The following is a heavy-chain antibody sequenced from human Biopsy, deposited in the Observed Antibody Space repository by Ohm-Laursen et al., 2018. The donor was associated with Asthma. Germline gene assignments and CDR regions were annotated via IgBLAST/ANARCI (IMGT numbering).Heavy chain of an antibody. V-gene: IGHV3-33*06. J-gene: IGHJ3*02. Sequence: SSLRLSCAASGFTFSSYGMHWVRQAPGKGLEWVAVIWYDGSNKYYADSVKGRFTISRDNSKNTLYLQMNSLRAEDTAVYYCAKVYDYAYHCDAFDIWGQGTMVTVSS. CDR2: IWYDGSNK. D-gene: IGHD4-17*01. CDR3: AKVYDYAYHCDAFDI. CDR1: GFTFSSYG.